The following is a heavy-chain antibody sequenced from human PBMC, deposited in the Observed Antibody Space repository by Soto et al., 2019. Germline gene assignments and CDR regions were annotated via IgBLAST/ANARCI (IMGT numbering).Heavy chain of an antibody. J-gene: IGHJ4*02. Sequence: GGSLRLSCAASGFTFSSYSMNWVRQAPGKGLEWVSYISSSSSPIYYADSVKGRFTISRDNAKNSLYLQMNSLRAEDTAVYYCARDTDAGGGSAAGYWGQGTLVTVSS. D-gene: IGHD2-15*01. CDR1: GFTFSSYS. V-gene: IGHV3-48*01. CDR3: ARDTDAGGGSAAGY. CDR2: ISSSSSPI.